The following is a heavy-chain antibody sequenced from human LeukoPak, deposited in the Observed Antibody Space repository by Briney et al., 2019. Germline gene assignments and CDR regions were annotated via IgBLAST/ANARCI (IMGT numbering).Heavy chain of an antibody. Sequence: PGGSLRLSCAASGFTVSSNYMSWVRQAPGKGLEWVSVIYSGGSTYYADSVKGRFTISRDNSKNTLYLQMNSLRAEDTAVYYCAKDFADQDIVVVVAATGIDYWGQGTLVTVSS. D-gene: IGHD2-15*01. CDR3: AKDFADQDIVVVVAATGIDY. CDR1: GFTVSSNY. J-gene: IGHJ4*02. CDR2: IYSGGST. V-gene: IGHV3-66*01.